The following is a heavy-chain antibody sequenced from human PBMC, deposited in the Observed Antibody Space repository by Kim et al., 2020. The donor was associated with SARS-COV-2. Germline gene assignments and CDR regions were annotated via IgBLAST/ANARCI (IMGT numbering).Heavy chain of an antibody. D-gene: IGHD3-3*01. CDR3: ARCAPRYYDFWSGYLPHYYYGTDV. Sequence: SETLSLICALYGGSFSGYYWSWIRQAPGKGLEWIGEINHSGSTNYNPSLKSRVTTSVDTSKNQFSLNLSSVTAADTAVYYCARCAPRYYDFWSGYLPHYYYGTDVWGQGATVTVSS. V-gene: IGHV4-34*01. CDR1: GGSFSGYY. CDR2: INHSGST. J-gene: IGHJ6*02.